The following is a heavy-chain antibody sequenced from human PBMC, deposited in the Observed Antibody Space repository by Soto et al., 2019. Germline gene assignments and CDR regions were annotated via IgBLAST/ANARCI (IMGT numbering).Heavy chain of an antibody. CDR1: GFTFSNAW. J-gene: IGHJ4*02. Sequence: GGSLRLSCAASGFTFSNAWMNWVRQAPGKGLEWVGRIKSKTDGGTTDYAAPVKGRFTISRDDSKNTLYLQMNSLKTEDTAVYYCTSTNPYSSGWYEMMGGQGTLVTVSS. V-gene: IGHV3-15*07. CDR2: IKSKTDGGTT. CDR3: TSTNPYSSGWYEMM. D-gene: IGHD6-19*01.